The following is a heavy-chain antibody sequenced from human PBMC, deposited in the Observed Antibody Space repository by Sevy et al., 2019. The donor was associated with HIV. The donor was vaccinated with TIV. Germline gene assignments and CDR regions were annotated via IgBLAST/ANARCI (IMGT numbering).Heavy chain of an antibody. V-gene: IGHV3-33*01. Sequence: GGSLRLSCAASGFTFSSYGMHWVRQAPGKGLEWVAVIWYDGSNKYYADSVKGRFTISRDNSKNTLYLQMNSLRAEDTAVYYCARAGDTYYYDRSGYGVDYWGQGTLVTVSS. J-gene: IGHJ4*02. CDR2: IWYDGSNK. CDR3: ARAGDTYYYDRSGYGVDY. D-gene: IGHD3-22*01. CDR1: GFTFSSYG.